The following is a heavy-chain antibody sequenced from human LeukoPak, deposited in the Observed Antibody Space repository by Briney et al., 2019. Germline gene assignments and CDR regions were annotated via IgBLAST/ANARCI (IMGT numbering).Heavy chain of an antibody. CDR3: ARESGNYVGPFTLKC. CDR2: INPNSGGT. J-gene: IGHJ4*02. D-gene: IGHD1-26*01. V-gene: IGHV1-2*02. CDR1: GYTFTGYY. Sequence: ASVKVSCKASGYTFTGYYMHWVRQAPGQGLEWMGWINPNSGGTNYAQKFQGRVTMTRDASISTAYMELSRLRSDDTAVYYCARESGNYVGPFTLKCWGQGTLVTVSS.